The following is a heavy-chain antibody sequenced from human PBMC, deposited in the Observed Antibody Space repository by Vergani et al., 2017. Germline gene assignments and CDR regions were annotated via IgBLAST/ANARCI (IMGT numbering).Heavy chain of an antibody. J-gene: IGHJ5*02. D-gene: IGHD6-19*01. CDR2: IYYSGST. CDR3: AGHSTVEWLVKLGWIDP. V-gene: IGHV4-39*01. CDR1: GASIRSSNYY. Sequence: QLQLQESGPGLVKPSATLSLTCSVSGASIRSSNYYWGWIRQPPGKGLEWIGIIYYSGSTYYNPSLKSRVTISVDTSKNHFSLKLSSMTAADTEVYFCAGHSTVEWLVKLGWIDPWGQGILVTVSS.